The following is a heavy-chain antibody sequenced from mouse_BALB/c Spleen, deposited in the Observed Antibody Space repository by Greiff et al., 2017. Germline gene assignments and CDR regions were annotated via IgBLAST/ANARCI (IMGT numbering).Heavy chain of an antibody. D-gene: IGHD1-2*01. V-gene: IGHV1S81*02. Sequence: QVQLQQSGAELAKPGASVKMSCKASGYTFTSYWMHWVKQRPGQGLEWIGEINPSNGRTNYNEKFKSKATLTVDKSSSTAYMQLSSLTSEDSAVYYCAITTATAWFAYWGQGTLVTVSA. CDR3: AITTATAWFAY. J-gene: IGHJ3*01. CDR1: GYTFTSYW. CDR2: INPSNGRT.